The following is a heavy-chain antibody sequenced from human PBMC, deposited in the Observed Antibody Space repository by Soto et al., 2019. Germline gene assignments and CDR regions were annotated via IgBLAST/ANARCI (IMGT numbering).Heavy chain of an antibody. CDR1: GYTFTNYG. J-gene: IGHJ1*01. D-gene: IGHD6-13*01. CDR2: ISGYHGNT. V-gene: IGHV1-18*01. CDR3: ARGGSSWSAEYYQH. Sequence: ASVKVSCKASGYTFTNYGISWVRQAPGQGPEWMGWISGYHGNTNYVQTLQGRVTMTKDTSTSTAYMELRGLTSDDTAVYYCARGGSSWSAEYYQHWGQGTLVTVSS.